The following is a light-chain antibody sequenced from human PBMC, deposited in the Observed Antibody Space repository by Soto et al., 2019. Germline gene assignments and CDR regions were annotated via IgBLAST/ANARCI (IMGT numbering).Light chain of an antibody. CDR1: QSVSSN. V-gene: IGKV3-15*01. Sequence: EIVMTQSPATLSVSPGERANLSCRASQSVSSNLAWYQQKPGQAPRLLIYGASTRATGIPARFSGSRSGTEFTLTISSLQSEDFAVYYCQQYNNWPPWTFGQGTSVEIK. J-gene: IGKJ2*02. CDR2: GAS. CDR3: QQYNNWPPWT.